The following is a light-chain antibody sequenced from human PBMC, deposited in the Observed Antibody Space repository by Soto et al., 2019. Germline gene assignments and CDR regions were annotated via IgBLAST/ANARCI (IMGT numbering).Light chain of an antibody. CDR3: QQYNNWIT. Sequence: EIVLTQSPGTLSLSPGERATLSCRASQSVSYYLAWYQQKPGQAPRLLIYDASTRATGIPARFSGSGSGTEFTLTISSLQSEDFAVYYCQQYNNWITFGQGTRLEIK. V-gene: IGKV3-15*01. CDR2: DAS. CDR1: QSVSYY. J-gene: IGKJ5*01.